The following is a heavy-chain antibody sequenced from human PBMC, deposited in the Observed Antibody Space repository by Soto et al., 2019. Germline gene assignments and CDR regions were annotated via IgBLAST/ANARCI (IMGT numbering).Heavy chain of an antibody. V-gene: IGHV1-69*12. CDR2: IIPIFGTA. D-gene: IGHD6-25*01. Sequence: QVPLVQSGAEVKKPGSSVKVSCKASGGTFSRYAISWVRQAPGQGLEWMGGIIPIFGTANYAQKFQGRVTITADETTXXAYMELSSLRSEDTAVYYCARQGAALRDYYYGMDVWGQGTTVTVSS. CDR1: GGTFSRYA. CDR3: ARQGAALRDYYYGMDV. J-gene: IGHJ6*02.